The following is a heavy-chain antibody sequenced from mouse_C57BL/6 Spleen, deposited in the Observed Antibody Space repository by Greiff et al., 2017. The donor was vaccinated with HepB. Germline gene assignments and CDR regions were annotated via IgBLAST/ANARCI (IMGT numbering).Heavy chain of an antibody. CDR2: INPSTGGT. Sequence: VQLQQSGPELVKPGASVKISCKASGYSFTGYYMNWVKQSPEKSLEWIGEINPSTGGTTYNQKFKAKATLTVDKSSSTAYMQLKSLTSEDSAVYYCARSGNYPWYFDYWGQGTTLTVSS. V-gene: IGHV1-42*01. D-gene: IGHD2-1*01. CDR3: ARSGNYPWYFDY. J-gene: IGHJ2*01. CDR1: GYSFTGYY.